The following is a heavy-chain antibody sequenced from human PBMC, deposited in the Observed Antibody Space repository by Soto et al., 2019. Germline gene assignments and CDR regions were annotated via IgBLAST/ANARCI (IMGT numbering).Heavy chain of an antibody. V-gene: IGHV4-39*01. J-gene: IGHJ6*01. CDR2: FFYSGTT. D-gene: IGHD2-15*01. Sequence: QLQLQESGTGLVKASETLSLSCTVSGDSFSLASDYWGWIRQPPGTGLEWIGSFFYSGTTFYNPSLWNRVTISLETSTRQLSLTLIAVSAADTAVYFCARPLYCTCGSCYPYYYYGMDFWGPGTTVTVAS. CDR1: GDSFSLASDY. CDR3: ARPLYCTCGSCYPYYYYGMDF.